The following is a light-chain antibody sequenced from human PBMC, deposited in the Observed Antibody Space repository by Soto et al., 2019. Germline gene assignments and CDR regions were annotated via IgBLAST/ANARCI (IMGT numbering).Light chain of an antibody. Sequence: EIVLTQSPGTLSLSPGERATLSCRASQTVSSSYLAWYQQKRGQAPRLLIYGASSRATGIPDRFSGRGAGTDCTRTSSRLEPEDVAVYYWQQYGSSPKTFGQGTKLEIK. CDR3: QQYGSSPKT. V-gene: IGKV3-20*01. J-gene: IGKJ2*01. CDR1: QTVSSSY. CDR2: GAS.